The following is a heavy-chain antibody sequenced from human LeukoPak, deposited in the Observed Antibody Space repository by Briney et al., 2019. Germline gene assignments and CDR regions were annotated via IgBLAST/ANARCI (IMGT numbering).Heavy chain of an antibody. Sequence: SVKVSCKASGGTFSSYAISWVRQAPGQGLEWMGGIIPIFGTANYAQKFQGRVTITTDESTSTAYMELSSLRSEDTAVYYCARAKRGRITMVRGVIITYNWFDPWGQGTLVTVSS. V-gene: IGHV1-69*05. CDR3: ARAKRGRITMVRGVIITYNWFDP. CDR1: GGTFSSYA. CDR2: IIPIFGTA. D-gene: IGHD3-10*01. J-gene: IGHJ5*02.